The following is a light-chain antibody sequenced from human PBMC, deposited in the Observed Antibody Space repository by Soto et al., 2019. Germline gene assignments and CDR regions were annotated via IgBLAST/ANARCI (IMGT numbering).Light chain of an antibody. J-gene: IGLJ1*01. CDR3: CSYAGITNYYV. CDR1: SSDVGSYNL. CDR2: GGT. V-gene: IGLV2-23*01. Sequence: SVLTQPASVSGSPGQSITISCTGTSSDVGSYNLVSWYQQHPGEAPKLMIYGGTKRPSGVSNRFSGSKSGNTASLTISGLQAEDEADYYCCSYAGITNYYVFGTGTKVTVL.